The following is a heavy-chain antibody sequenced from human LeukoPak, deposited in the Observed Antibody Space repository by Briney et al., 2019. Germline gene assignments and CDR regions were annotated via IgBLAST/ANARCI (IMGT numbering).Heavy chain of an antibody. CDR1: GYSFTSYW. CDR2: IYPSDSDT. Sequence: GESLKVSCKGSGYSFTSYWIGWVRQMPGKGLEWMGIIYPSDSDTRYSPSFQGQVTISANKSISTAYLQWSSLKASDTAMYYCARQRYYDQTRGAFDIWGQGTMVTVSS. J-gene: IGHJ3*02. V-gene: IGHV5-51*01. CDR3: ARQRYYDQTRGAFDI. D-gene: IGHD3-22*01.